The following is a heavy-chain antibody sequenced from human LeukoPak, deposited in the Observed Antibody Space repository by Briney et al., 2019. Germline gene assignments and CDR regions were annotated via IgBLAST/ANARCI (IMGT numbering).Heavy chain of an antibody. D-gene: IGHD6-19*01. V-gene: IGHV1-8*01. CDR3: AVGSGWYYGAFDI. J-gene: IGHJ3*02. Sequence: ASVKVSCKASGYTFTSYDINWVRQATGQGLEWMGWMIPDNGNTGYSQKFQGRVTMTRNTSISTAYMELSSLRSEDTAVYHCAVGSGWYYGAFDIWGQGTMVTVSS. CDR1: GYTFTSYD. CDR2: MIPDNGNT.